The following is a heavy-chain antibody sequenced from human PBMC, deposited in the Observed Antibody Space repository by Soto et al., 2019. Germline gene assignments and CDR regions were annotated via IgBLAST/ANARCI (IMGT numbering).Heavy chain of an antibody. J-gene: IGHJ4*02. CDR2: INHSGST. D-gene: IGHD1-1*01. Sequence: PSETLSLTCAVYGGSFNGYYWTWIRQPPGKGPEWIGDINHSGSTNYNPSLKSRVTISVDTSKNQFSLKLGSVTAADMAVFYCARAPDNYYFDSWGQGTLVTVSS. CDR3: ARAPDNYYFDS. V-gene: IGHV4-34*01. CDR1: GGSFNGYY.